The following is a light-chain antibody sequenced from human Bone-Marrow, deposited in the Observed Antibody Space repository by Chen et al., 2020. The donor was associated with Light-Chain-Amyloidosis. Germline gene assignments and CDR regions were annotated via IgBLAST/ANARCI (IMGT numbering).Light chain of an antibody. V-gene: IGLV2-14*01. Sequence: QSALTQPASVSGSPGQAITISCTGTSSDVGGDNHVSWYQQHPDKAPNLMLYEVTNRPSWVPDRFSGSKSDNTASLTISGLQTEDEADYFCSSYTITNTLVFGSGTRVTVL. J-gene: IGLJ1*01. CDR1: SSDVGGDNH. CDR3: SSYTITNTLV. CDR2: EVT.